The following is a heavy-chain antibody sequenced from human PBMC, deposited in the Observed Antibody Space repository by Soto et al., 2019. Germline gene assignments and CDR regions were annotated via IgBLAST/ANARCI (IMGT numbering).Heavy chain of an antibody. D-gene: IGHD6-13*01. CDR2: INHSEST. CDR3: ARGRYSSSIDY. J-gene: IGHJ4*02. V-gene: IGHV4-39*07. CDR1: GGSISSSSYY. Sequence: SETLSLTCTVSGGSISSSSYYWGWIRQPPGKGLEWIGEINHSESTNYNPSLKSRVTISVDTSKNQFSLKLSSVTAADTAVYYCARGRYSSSIDYWGQGTLVTVSS.